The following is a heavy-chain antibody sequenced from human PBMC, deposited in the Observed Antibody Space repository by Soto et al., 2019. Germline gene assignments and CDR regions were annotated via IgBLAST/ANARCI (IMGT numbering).Heavy chain of an antibody. Sequence: ASVKVSCKASGYTFSNYFINWVRQAPGQGLEWVGVINPKGGATTYAQKFQGRVNMTSDTSTNTIYMTLRSLTSEDTAFYYCARDERFCSGGSCTGWFDTWGQGTLVTVSS. CDR2: INPKGGAT. CDR3: ARDERFCSGGSCTGWFDT. D-gene: IGHD2-15*01. V-gene: IGHV1-46*01. J-gene: IGHJ5*02. CDR1: GYTFSNYF.